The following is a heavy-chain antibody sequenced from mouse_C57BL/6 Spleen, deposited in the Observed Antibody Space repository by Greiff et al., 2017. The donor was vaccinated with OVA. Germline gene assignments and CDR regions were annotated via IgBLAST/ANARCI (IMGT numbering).Heavy chain of an antibody. CDR2: IYPGDGDT. CDR1: GYAFSSYW. J-gene: IGHJ2*01. D-gene: IGHD1-1*01. Sequence: VKLQQSGAELVKPGASVKISCKASGYAFSSYWMNWVKQRPGKGLEWIGQIYPGDGDTNYNGKFKGKATLTADKSSSTAYMQLSSLTSEDSAVYFCARSQFITTVVDYWGQGTTLTVSS. V-gene: IGHV1-80*01. CDR3: ARSQFITTVVDY.